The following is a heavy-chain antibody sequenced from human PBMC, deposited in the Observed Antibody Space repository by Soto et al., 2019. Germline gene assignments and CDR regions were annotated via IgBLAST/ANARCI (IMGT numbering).Heavy chain of an antibody. D-gene: IGHD5-12*01. CDR2: IYYSGST. Sequence: PSETLSLTCTVSGGSISSYYWSWIRQPPGKGLEWIGYIYYSGSTNYNPSLKSRVTISVDTSKNQFSLKLSSVTAADTAMYYCAREWLRFPFNAFDIWGQGTMVTVSS. CDR3: AREWLRFPFNAFDI. J-gene: IGHJ3*02. V-gene: IGHV4-59*01. CDR1: GGSISSYY.